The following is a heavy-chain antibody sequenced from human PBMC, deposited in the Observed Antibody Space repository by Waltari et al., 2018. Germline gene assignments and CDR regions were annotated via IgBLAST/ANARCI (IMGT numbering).Heavy chain of an antibody. CDR2: ISSSGSTI. J-gene: IGHJ4*02. CDR3: ARGYSSSWYSPPIDY. CDR1: GFTFSSYE. V-gene: IGHV3-48*03. Sequence: EVQLVESGGGLVQPGGSLRLSCAASGFTFSSYEMNWVRQAPGKGQEWVSYISSSGSTIYYADSVKGRFTISRDNAKNSLYLQMNSLRAEDTAFYYCARGYSSSWYSPPIDYWGQGTLVTVSS. D-gene: IGHD6-13*01.